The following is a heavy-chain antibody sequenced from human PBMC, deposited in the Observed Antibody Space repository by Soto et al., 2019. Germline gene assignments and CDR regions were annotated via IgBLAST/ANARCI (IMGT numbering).Heavy chain of an antibody. CDR1: GGSFSGYY. CDR3: ARAGPGFCTNGVCWFDP. J-gene: IGHJ5*02. CDR2: INHSGST. Sequence: ASETLSLTCAVYGGSFSGYYWSWIRQPPGKGLEWIGEINHSGSTNYNPSLKSRVTISVDTSKNQFSLKLSPVTAADTAVYYCARAGPGFCTNGVCWFDPWGQGTLVTVSS. V-gene: IGHV4-34*01. D-gene: IGHD2-8*01.